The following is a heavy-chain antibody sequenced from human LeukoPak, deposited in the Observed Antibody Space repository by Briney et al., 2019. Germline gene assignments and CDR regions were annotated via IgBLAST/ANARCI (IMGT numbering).Heavy chain of an antibody. Sequence: SETLSLTCAVSGESFNDYYWTWIRQPPGKGLEWIGEINQSGSTRYNPSLMSRVTLSLDTSRDLFSLNLTSVTAADTAVYYCARDGISIFGVITGNYYYMDVWGKGTTVTVSS. CDR2: INQSGST. D-gene: IGHD3-3*01. CDR3: ARDGISIFGVITGNYYYMDV. J-gene: IGHJ6*03. V-gene: IGHV4-34*01. CDR1: GESFNDYY.